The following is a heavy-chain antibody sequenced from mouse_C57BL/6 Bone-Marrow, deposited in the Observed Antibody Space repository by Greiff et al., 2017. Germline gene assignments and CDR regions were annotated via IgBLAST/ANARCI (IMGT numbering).Heavy chain of an antibody. CDR2: ISSGGDYI. D-gene: IGHD1-1*01. CDR1: GFTFSSYA. CDR3: TRNLITTVGDY. Sequence: DVQLQESGEGLVKPGGSLKLSCAASGFTFSSYAMSWVRQTPEKRLEWVAYISSGGDYIYYADTVKGRFTISRDNARNTLYLQMSSLKSEDTAMYYCTRNLITTVGDYWGQGTTLTVSS. V-gene: IGHV5-9-1*02. J-gene: IGHJ2*01.